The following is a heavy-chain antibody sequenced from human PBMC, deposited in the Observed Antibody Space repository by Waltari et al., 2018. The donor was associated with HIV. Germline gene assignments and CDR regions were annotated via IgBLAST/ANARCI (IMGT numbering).Heavy chain of an antibody. V-gene: IGHV6-1*01. CDR2: TYYRSKWYN. CDR1: GDSVSSNSAA. J-gene: IGHJ4*02. D-gene: IGHD1-7*01. CDR3: ARDQGGTYYFDS. Sequence: QVQLQQSGPGLVKPSQTLSLTCAISGDSVSSNSAAWSWIRQSPSRGLEWLARTYYRSKWYNDYAGSLKSRITINADTTKNQFSLQLNSLTPEDTAVYYCARDQGGTYYFDSWGQGTLVIVSS.